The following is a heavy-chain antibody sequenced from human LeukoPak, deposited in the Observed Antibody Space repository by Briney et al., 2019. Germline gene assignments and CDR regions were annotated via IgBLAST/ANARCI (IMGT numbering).Heavy chain of an antibody. CDR1: GFTFSNFA. CDR2: ITSNGIGT. D-gene: IGHD6-13*01. J-gene: IGHJ4*02. V-gene: IGHV3-64*01. Sequence: PGGSLRLSCAASGFTFSNFAMHWVRQVPGKALEYVSSITSNGIGTHYANSVQGRFTISRDNSKNTLYLQMNSLRAEDTAVYYCAKANIAAAALRYWGQGTLVTVSS. CDR3: AKANIAAAALRY.